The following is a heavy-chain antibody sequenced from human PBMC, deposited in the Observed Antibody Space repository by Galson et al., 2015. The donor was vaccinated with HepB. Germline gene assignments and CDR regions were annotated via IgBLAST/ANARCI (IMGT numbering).Heavy chain of an antibody. J-gene: IGHJ4*02. Sequence: SLRLSCAASGFTFSDYYMSWICQAPGKGLEWVAFISHAGTTEDYADSVRGRFSVSRDNSKDTLYLQMNRLRTDDTAVYWCTYSDHLETDYWGQGTLVTVSS. CDR3: TYSDHLETDY. V-gene: IGHV3-30*03. D-gene: IGHD4-17*01. CDR2: ISHAGTTE. CDR1: GFTFSDYY.